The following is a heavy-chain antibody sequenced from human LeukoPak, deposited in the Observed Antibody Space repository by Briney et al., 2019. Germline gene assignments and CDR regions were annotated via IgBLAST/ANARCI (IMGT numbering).Heavy chain of an antibody. D-gene: IGHD2-8*02. Sequence: PSETLPLTCTVSGGSINSFYWSWIRQPPGKGLEWIGFISYSGSTNFNPSLRSRVTISVDRSKNQFSLNLSSVTGADTAVYYCARGGPGTGWHYYLDYWGQGTLVTVSS. CDR2: ISYSGST. CDR3: ARGGPGTGWHYYLDY. CDR1: GGSINSFY. J-gene: IGHJ4*02. V-gene: IGHV4-59*01.